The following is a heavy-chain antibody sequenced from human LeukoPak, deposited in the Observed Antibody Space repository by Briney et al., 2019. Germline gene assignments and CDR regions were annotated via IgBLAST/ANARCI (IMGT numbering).Heavy chain of an antibody. CDR3: ARSLTRRLPLRANYYVMDF. CDR2: IIPILGIA. CDR1: GGTFSSYA. Sequence: EASVKVSCKASGGTFSSYAISWVRQAPGQGLEWMGRIIPILGIANYAQEFQGRVTITADKSTSTAYMELSSLRSEDTAVYYCARSLTRRLPLRANYYVMDFWAKGPRSPSP. D-gene: IGHD1-14*01. J-gene: IGHJ6*02. V-gene: IGHV1-69*04.